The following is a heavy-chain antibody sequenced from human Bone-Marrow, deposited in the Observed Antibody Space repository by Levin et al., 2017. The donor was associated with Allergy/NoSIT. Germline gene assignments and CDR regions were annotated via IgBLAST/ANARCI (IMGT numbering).Heavy chain of an antibody. CDR2: ISSGSSTI. CDR3: ARQRSGSYFPYFDY. J-gene: IGHJ4*02. CDR1: GFIFSTYE. Sequence: PGGSLRLSCAASGFIFSTYEMNWVRQAPGKGLEWVSYISSGSSTIHHADSVKGRFTISRDNAKNSLSLQMNSLRAEDTGVYFCARQRSGSYFPYFDYWGLGTLVTVSS. V-gene: IGHV3-48*03. D-gene: IGHD1-26*01.